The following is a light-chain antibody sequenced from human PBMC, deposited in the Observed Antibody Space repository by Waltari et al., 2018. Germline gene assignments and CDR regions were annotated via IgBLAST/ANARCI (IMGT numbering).Light chain of an antibody. CDR3: CSDEGDNTWV. J-gene: IGLJ3*02. CDR2: DCN. V-gene: IGLV2-23*01. Sequence: QSALTQPASVSASPGQSITISCTGTSSDVGSHDLVPWYQQFPGKAPKLIIYDCNKRPSRVSNRFSGFQSGNTATLTISGLQAEDEADYYCCSDEGDNTWVFGGGTKVTVL. CDR1: SSDVGSHDL.